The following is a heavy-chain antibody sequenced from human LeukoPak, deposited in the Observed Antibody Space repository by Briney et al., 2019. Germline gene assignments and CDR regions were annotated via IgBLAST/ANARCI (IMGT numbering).Heavy chain of an antibody. Sequence: PSETLSLTCTVSGDSISRSGFYWSWIRQHPGTGLEWIAYIHYIGNTYYNPSLEGRVTMSVDTSSNQFSLSVASVTAADTAFYYCARVRDDFFFDLWGQGLLVTVSS. D-gene: IGHD3-3*01. CDR1: GDSISRSGFY. V-gene: IGHV4-31*03. J-gene: IGHJ4*02. CDR2: IHYIGNT. CDR3: ARVRDDFFFDL.